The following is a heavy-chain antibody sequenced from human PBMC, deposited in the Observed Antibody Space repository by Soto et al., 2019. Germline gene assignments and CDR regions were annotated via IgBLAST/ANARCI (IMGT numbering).Heavy chain of an antibody. CDR2: INAGNGNT. CDR3: VRGFYYDSTYYSLYYFDS. V-gene: IGHV1-3*01. D-gene: IGHD3-22*01. Sequence: GASVKVSSKASGYTFTSYAMYWLRQAPGQRLEWMGWINAGNGNTKYSQKFQGRVTITRDTSASTAYMELSSLRSEDTAVYYCVRGFYYDSTYYSLYYFDSWGQGALVTVSS. J-gene: IGHJ4*02. CDR1: GYTFTSYA.